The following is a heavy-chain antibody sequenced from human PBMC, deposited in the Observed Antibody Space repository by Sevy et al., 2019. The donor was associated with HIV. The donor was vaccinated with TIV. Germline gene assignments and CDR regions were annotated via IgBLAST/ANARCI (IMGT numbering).Heavy chain of an antibody. V-gene: IGHV1-2*06. J-gene: IGHJ6*02. Sequence: ASVKVSCKASGYTFTGYYMHCVRQAPGQGLEWMGRINPNSGGTNYAQKFQGRVTMTRDTSISTAYMELSRLRSDDTAVYYCAREYSGLITIFGVEPSYYYGMDVWGQGTTVTVSS. CDR1: GYTFTGYY. D-gene: IGHD3-3*01. CDR3: AREYSGLITIFGVEPSYYYGMDV. CDR2: INPNSGGT.